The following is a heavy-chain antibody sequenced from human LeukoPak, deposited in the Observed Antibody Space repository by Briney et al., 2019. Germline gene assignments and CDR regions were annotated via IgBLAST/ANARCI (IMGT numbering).Heavy chain of an antibody. V-gene: IGHV4-34*01. J-gene: IGHJ4*02. CDR2: INNSRST. CDR3: ARIGIAATGCKRRGSVAPYYFDD. D-gene: IGHD6-13*01. Sequence: SETLSLTCAVYGGSFSGYYWSWIRQPPGKGPEWIGEINNSRSTNYNPSLKSRVTISVDTSKNQYSLKLNSVTAADTAVYYCARIGIAATGCKRRGSVAPYYFDDWGQGTLVTVSS. CDR1: GGSFSGYY.